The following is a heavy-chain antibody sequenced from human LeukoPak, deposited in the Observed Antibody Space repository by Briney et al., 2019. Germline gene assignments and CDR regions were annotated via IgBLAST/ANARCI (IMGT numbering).Heavy chain of an antibody. CDR1: GYTFTGYY. CDR2: ISPNSGGT. Sequence: ASVKVSCKASGYTFTGYYMHWVRQAPGQGLEWMGRISPNSGGTNYAQKFQGRVTMTRDTSISTAYMELSRLRSDDTAVYYCARVLDIAVAEDYWGQGTLVTVSS. J-gene: IGHJ4*02. CDR3: ARVLDIAVAEDY. D-gene: IGHD6-19*01. V-gene: IGHV1-2*06.